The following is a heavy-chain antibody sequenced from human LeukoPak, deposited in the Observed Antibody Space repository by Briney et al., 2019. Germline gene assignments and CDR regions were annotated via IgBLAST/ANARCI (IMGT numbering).Heavy chain of an antibody. CDR2: INPSGGST. CDR3: ARDPGLYMVAHYYYYYMDV. Sequence: ASVKVSCKVSGDTFNSYAVAWVRQAPGQGLEWMGIINPSGGSTSYAQKFQGRVTMTRDTSTSTVYMELSSLRSEDTAVYYCARDPGLYMVAHYYYYYMDVWGKGTTVTVSS. J-gene: IGHJ6*03. CDR1: GDTFNSYA. D-gene: IGHD5-12*01. V-gene: IGHV1-46*02.